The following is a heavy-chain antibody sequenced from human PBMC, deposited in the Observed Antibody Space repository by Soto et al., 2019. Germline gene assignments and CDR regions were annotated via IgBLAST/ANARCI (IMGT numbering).Heavy chain of an antibody. D-gene: IGHD4-17*01. CDR1: GYTFTTYD. Sequence: ASVKVSCKTAGYTFTTYDINWGRQATGQGLEWLGWMNPNTGKAGYEQRFQGRVTMTRNTAISTAYMELSSLRSEDTAIYYCTRGPSLYGDYDVTYDHWGQGTLVTVSS. V-gene: IGHV1-8*01. J-gene: IGHJ1*01. CDR2: MNPNTGKA. CDR3: TRGPSLYGDYDVTYDH.